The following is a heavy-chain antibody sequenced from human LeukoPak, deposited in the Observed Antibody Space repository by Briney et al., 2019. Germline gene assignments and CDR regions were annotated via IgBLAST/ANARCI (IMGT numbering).Heavy chain of an antibody. V-gene: IGHV4-38-2*02. CDR2: VSQSGRT. CDR1: GYSISSGYD. Sequence: SETLSLTCSVSGYSISSGYDWGWIRQPPGKALEWIGSVSQSGRTSYNPSLESRVTTSVETSKNRFSLKMTSVTAADTAVYYCARYYDFWSGYFDYWGQGTLVTVSS. J-gene: IGHJ4*02. D-gene: IGHD3-3*01. CDR3: ARYYDFWSGYFDY.